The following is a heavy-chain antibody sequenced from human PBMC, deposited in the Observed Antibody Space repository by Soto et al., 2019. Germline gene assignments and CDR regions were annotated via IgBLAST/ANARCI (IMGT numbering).Heavy chain of an antibody. V-gene: IGHV5-51*03. CDR2: IYPGDSDT. D-gene: IGHD3-9*01. Sequence: ELQLVQSGTEVRKPGESLKISCKASGYSFTSYWIAWVRQMPGQGLEWMGIIYPGDSDTRYSPSFQGQVTISADQSINTAYLQWSTLRASDTAMYYCARPGYYDVLTGKHSGFDIWGQGTMVTVSS. CDR1: GYSFTSYW. CDR3: ARPGYYDVLTGKHSGFDI. J-gene: IGHJ3*02.